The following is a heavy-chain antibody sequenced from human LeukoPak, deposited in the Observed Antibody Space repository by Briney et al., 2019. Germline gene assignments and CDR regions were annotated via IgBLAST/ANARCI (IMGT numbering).Heavy chain of an antibody. CDR1: GFTFDDYA. V-gene: IGHV3-43D*03. Sequence: GGSLRLSCAASGFTFDDYAMHWVRQAPGKGLEWVSLISWDGGITNYADSVKGRFTISRDNSKNSLYLQMNSLRAEDTALYYCAKDVRSSSSAYFDYWGQGTLVTVSS. CDR2: ISWDGGIT. D-gene: IGHD6-6*01. CDR3: AKDVRSSSSAYFDY. J-gene: IGHJ4*02.